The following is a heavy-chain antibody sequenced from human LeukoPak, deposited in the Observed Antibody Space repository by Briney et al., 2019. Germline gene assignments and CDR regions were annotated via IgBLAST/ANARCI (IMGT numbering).Heavy chain of an antibody. CDR2: INHSGST. V-gene: IGHV4-39*07. CDR1: GGSISSSSYY. J-gene: IGHJ6*02. Sequence: SETLSLTCTVSGGSISSSSYYWSWIRQPPGKGLEWIGEINHSGSTNYNPSLKSRVTISVDTSKNQFSLKLSSVTAADTAVYYCARGPRWLRAYGMDVWGQGTTVTVSS. CDR3: ARGPRWLRAYGMDV. D-gene: IGHD5-12*01.